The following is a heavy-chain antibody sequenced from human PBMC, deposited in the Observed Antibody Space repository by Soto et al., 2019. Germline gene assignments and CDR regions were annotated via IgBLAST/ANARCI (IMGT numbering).Heavy chain of an antibody. CDR3: ARDTQFYDILTGYYTREYYFYGMDV. CDR2: ISAYNGNT. Sequence: QVQLVQSGAEVKKPGASVKVSCKASGYTFPSYGISWVRQAPGQGLEWMGWISAYNGNTNYAQKVQGRVTMTTDTSTSTAYIELRSLRSDDTAVYYCARDTQFYDILTGYYTREYYFYGMDVWGQGTTVTVSS. CDR1: GYTFPSYG. D-gene: IGHD3-9*01. J-gene: IGHJ6*02. V-gene: IGHV1-18*01.